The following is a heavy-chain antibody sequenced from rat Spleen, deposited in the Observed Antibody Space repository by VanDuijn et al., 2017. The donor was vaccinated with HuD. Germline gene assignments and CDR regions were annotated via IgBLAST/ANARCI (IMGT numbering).Heavy chain of an antibody. D-gene: IGHD1-6*01. V-gene: IGHV5-31*01. J-gene: IGHJ2*01. CDR1: GFTFNNYW. Sequence: EVQLVESGGGLVQPGRSLKLSCVASGFTFNNYWMTWIRQAPGKGLEWIASITNTGGSTYYPASVKGRFTISSDNAKSTLYLQMDSLRSEDTATYYCARWGYTTDYSDYLGQGVMVTVSS. CDR2: ITNTGGST. CDR3: ARWGYTTDYSDY.